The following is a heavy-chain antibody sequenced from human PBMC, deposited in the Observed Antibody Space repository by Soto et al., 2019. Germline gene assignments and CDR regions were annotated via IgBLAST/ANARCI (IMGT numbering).Heavy chain of an antibody. CDR3: ARHRGFGVVMILDDFDY. J-gene: IGHJ4*02. Sequence: PSETLSLTCTVSGGSISSSSYYWGWIRQPPGKGLEWIGSIYYSGSTYYNPSLKSRVTISVDTSKNQFSLKLSSVTAADTAVYYCARHRGFGVVMILDDFDYWGQGTLVTVSS. V-gene: IGHV4-39*01. CDR1: GGSISSSSYY. CDR2: IYYSGST. D-gene: IGHD3-3*01.